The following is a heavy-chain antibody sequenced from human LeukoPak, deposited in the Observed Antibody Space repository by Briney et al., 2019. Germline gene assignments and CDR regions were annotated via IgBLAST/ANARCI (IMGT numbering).Heavy chain of an antibody. J-gene: IGHJ4*02. Sequence: PGGSLRLSCAASGFTFSSYSMNWVRQAPGKGLEWVSVIYSSGGTYYADSVKGRFTISRDDSKNTLYLQMNSLRAEDTAVYFCARDSSGPSYWGQGTLVTVSS. CDR3: ARDSSGPSY. V-gene: IGHV3-53*01. CDR2: IYSSGGT. D-gene: IGHD1-26*01. CDR1: GFTFSSYS.